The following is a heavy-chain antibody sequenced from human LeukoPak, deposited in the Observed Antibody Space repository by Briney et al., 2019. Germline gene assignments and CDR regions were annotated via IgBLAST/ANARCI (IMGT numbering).Heavy chain of an antibody. CDR3: GRDYYDSSGDGAFDI. CDR1: GYTFTGCY. CDR2: INPNNGDT. V-gene: IGHV1-2*02. J-gene: IGHJ3*02. Sequence: GASVKVSCKASGYTFTGCYMHWARQAPGQGLEWMGWINPNNGDTNYAQRFQGRVTMTRDTSINTAYMELSRLRSDDTAVYYCGRDYYDSSGDGAFDIWGQGTMVTVSS. D-gene: IGHD3-22*01.